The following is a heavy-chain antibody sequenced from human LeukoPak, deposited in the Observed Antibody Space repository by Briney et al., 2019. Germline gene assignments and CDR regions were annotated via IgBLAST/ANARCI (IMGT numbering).Heavy chain of an antibody. CDR2: IRYDGSNK. D-gene: IGHD6-13*01. Sequence: GGSLRLSCAASGFTFSSYGMHWVRQAPGKGLEWVAFIRYDGSNKYYADSVKGRFTISRDNSKNTLYLQMNSLRAEDTAVYYCAKDIIAAAAPRGYYFDYWGQGTLVTVSS. CDR1: GFTFSSYG. CDR3: AKDIIAAAAPRGYYFDY. V-gene: IGHV3-30*02. J-gene: IGHJ4*02.